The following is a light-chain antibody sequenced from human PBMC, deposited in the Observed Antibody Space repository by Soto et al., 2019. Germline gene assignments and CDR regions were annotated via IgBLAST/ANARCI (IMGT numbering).Light chain of an antibody. Sequence: DIVMTQSPDSLAVSLGERATINCKSSQSVLYSSNNKNYLAWYKQKPGQPPKLLIYWASTRESGVPDRFSGSGSGTDFTLTISSLQAEDVAVYYGQQYYSTLWTFGQGTKVEIK. CDR1: QSVLYSSNNKNY. CDR2: WAS. J-gene: IGKJ1*01. V-gene: IGKV4-1*01. CDR3: QQYYSTLWT.